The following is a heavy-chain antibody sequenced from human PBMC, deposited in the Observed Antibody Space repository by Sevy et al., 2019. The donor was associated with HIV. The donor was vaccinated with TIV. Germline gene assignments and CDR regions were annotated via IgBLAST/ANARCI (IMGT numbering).Heavy chain of an antibody. Sequence: GGSLRLSCAASGFTFSDYSLNWVRQAPGKGLEWVSYISRSGTTRHYADSVRGRFTISRDDAKNSLYLKMSSLRAEDTAVYYCARDDTASYLPVSWGQGTLVTVSS. CDR3: ARDDTASYLPVS. D-gene: IGHD3-10*01. V-gene: IGHV3-48*01. CDR1: GFTFSDYS. CDR2: ISRSGTTR. J-gene: IGHJ4*02.